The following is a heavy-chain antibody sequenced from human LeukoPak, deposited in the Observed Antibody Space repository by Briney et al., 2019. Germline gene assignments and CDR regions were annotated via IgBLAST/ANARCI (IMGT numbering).Heavy chain of an antibody. CDR2: IYPGDSDT. CDR1: GYSFTSYW. CDR3: ARHCDPPHCSSTSCPIGY. D-gene: IGHD2-2*01. V-gene: IGHV5-51*01. Sequence: GESLKISCKGSGYSFTSYWIGWVRQMPGKGLEWMGIIYPGDSDTRYSPSFQGQVTISADKSISTAYLQWSSLKASDTAMYYCARHCDPPHCSSTSCPIGYWGQGTLVTVSS. J-gene: IGHJ4*02.